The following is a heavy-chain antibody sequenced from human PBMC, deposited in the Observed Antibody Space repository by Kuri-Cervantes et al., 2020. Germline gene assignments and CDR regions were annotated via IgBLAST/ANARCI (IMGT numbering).Heavy chain of an antibody. CDR2: ISDDGSNK. CDR3: ARDGYCSGGSCYTTVTARALDY. D-gene: IGHD2-15*01. Sequence: GESLKISCAASGFTFSSYNIHWVRQAPGKGLEWVGVISDDGSNKYYADSVKGRFTISRDNSKNTLDLQMNSLRAEDTAVYYCARDGYCSGGSCYTTVTARALDYWGQGTLVTVSS. V-gene: IGHV3-30*03. CDR1: GFTFSSYN. J-gene: IGHJ4*02.